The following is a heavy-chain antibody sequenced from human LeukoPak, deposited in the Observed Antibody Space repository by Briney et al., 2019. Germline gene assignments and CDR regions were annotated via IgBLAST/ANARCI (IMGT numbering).Heavy chain of an antibody. Sequence: GASVKVSCKASGYTFTGYYMHWVRQAPGQGLEWMGWINPNSGGTNYAQKFQGRVTMTRDTSISTAYMELSRLRSDDTAVYYCARQYYGSGSYYHRYYFDYWGQGTLVTVSS. CDR2: INPNSGGT. J-gene: IGHJ4*02. CDR3: ARQYYGSGSYYHRYYFDY. CDR1: GYTFTGYY. V-gene: IGHV1-2*02. D-gene: IGHD3-10*01.